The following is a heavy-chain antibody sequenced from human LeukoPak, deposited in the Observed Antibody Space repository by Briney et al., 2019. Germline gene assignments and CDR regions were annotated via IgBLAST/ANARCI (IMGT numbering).Heavy chain of an antibody. V-gene: IGHV3-23*01. J-gene: IGHJ5*02. CDR3: ASRATVTTDRFWFDP. Sequence: GGSLRLSCAASGFTFSSYTMSWVRQAPGKGLEWVSALGGGGTDTYYADSVKGRFTISRDNSKNTLYLQMNSLRAEDTAVYYCASRATVTTDRFWFDPWGQGTLVTVSS. D-gene: IGHD4-11*01. CDR2: LGGGGTDT. CDR1: GFTFSSYT.